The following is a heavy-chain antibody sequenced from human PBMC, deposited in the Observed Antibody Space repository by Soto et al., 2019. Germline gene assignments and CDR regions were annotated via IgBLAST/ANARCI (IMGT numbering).Heavy chain of an antibody. CDR1: GGSISSGGYY. CDR2: IYYSGST. V-gene: IGHV4-31*03. J-gene: IGHJ4*02. D-gene: IGHD3-22*01. Sequence: SETLSLTCTVSGGSISSGGYYWSWIRQHPGKGLEWVGYIYYSGSTYYNPSLKSRVTISVDTSKNQFSLNLSSVTAADTAVYYCARLDSSGYYYGYYFDYCGQGTLVTFSS. CDR3: ARLDSSGYYYGYYFDY.